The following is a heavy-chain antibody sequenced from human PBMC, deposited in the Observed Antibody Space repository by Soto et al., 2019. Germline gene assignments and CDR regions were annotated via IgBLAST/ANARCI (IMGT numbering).Heavy chain of an antibody. CDR2: IFWDDDK. V-gene: IGHV2-5*02. J-gene: IGHJ4*02. CDR1: GFSLSTSEMG. CDR3: AHRAKTVPRTNLWAYDY. Sequence: QITLKESGPALVKPTQTLTLTCTFSGFSLSTSEMGVGWIRQPPGKALEWLALIFWDDDKRYSPSLRSRLTIIKDTPINQVVLTLTNVDPVDTATYYCAHRAKTVPRTNLWAYDYWGQGTLVTVSS. D-gene: IGHD1-7*01.